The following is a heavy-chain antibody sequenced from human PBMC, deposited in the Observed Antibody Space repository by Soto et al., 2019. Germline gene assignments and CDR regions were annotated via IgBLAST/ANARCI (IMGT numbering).Heavy chain of an antibody. CDR2: IIPIFGTA. J-gene: IGHJ4*02. D-gene: IGHD3-22*01. CDR1: GGTFSSYA. V-gene: IGHV1-69*13. Sequence: GASVKVSCKASGGTFSSYAISWVRQAPGQGLEWMGGIIPIFGTANYAQKFQGRVTITADESTSTAYMELSSLRSEDTAVYYCERDNWFERPYYDSSGSLNYWGQGTLVTVSS. CDR3: ERDNWFERPYYDSSGSLNY.